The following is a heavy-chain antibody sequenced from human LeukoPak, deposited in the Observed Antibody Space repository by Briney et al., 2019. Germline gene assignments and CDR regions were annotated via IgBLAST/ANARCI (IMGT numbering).Heavy chain of an antibody. J-gene: IGHJ4*02. V-gene: IGHV3-64*01. CDR1: GFTFSSYA. Sequence: PGGSLRLSCAASGFTFSSYAMHWVREAPAKGLEYVSAISSNGGSRYYANSVKGRFTISRDNSKNTLYLQMGSLRAEDMAVYYCARGARPAGIKYYFDYWGQGNLVTVSS. CDR3: ARGARPAGIKYYFDY. CDR2: ISSNGGSR. D-gene: IGHD1-14*01.